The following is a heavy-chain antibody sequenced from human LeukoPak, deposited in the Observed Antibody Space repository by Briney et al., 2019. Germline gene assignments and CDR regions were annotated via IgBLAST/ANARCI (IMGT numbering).Heavy chain of an antibody. CDR2: ISSSGSTI. CDR3: ERVKGILTGYFDH. D-gene: IGHD3-9*01. V-gene: IGHV3-11*01. J-gene: IGHJ4*02. CDR1: GFTFSDYY. Sequence: GGSLRLSCAASGFTFSDYYMSWIRQAPGKGLQGGSYISSSGSTIYYADSVKGRFTISRDNAKNSLYLQMNSLSAEDTAVYYCERVKGILTGYFDHWGQGTLVTVSS.